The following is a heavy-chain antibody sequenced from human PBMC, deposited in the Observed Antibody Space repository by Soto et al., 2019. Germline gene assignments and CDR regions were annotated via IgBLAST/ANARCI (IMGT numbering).Heavy chain of an antibody. J-gene: IGHJ1*01. CDR1: GAYISDFY. D-gene: IGHD1-7*01. Sequence: PSETLSLTCRVSGAYISDFYWCWIRQPAGKGLEGTGRIFINGNTKKNSSSKSGVTMSIDTSRNHFSLNLQSATAADTDPSYSARGTGENWTYDGHWGPGTLGTVSS. CDR2: IFINGNT. CDR3: ARGTGENWTYDGH. V-gene: IGHV4-4*07.